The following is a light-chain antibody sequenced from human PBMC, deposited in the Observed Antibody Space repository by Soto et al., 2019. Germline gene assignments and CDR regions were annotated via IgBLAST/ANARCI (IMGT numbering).Light chain of an antibody. CDR2: DVS. CDR3: CSYAGSYALV. V-gene: IGLV2-11*01. CDR1: SSDVGVYNY. Sequence: QSVLTPPRSVSGSPGQSVTISCTGTSSDVGVYNYVSWYQQYPGKAPKIMIYDVSKRPSGVPDRFSGSKSDNTASLTISGLQAEDEADSYCCSYAGSYALVFGSGTKGT. J-gene: IGLJ1*01.